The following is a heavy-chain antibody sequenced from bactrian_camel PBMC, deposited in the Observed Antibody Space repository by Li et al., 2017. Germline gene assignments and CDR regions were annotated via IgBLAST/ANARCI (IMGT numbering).Heavy chain of an antibody. CDR2: IDSEGRK. D-gene: IGHD1*01. CDR1: YFPYDTNNR. V-gene: IGHV3S53*01. Sequence: HVQLVESGGGSVQAGGSLRLSCLALYFPYDTNNRMGWFRQVPGKDREFVSSIDSEGRKTYAESVSDRFTISEDVAKNTVYLQMNSLKPEDTATYYCNPDTFRGNPYQCRVAAGQGTQVTVS. J-gene: IGHJ4*01.